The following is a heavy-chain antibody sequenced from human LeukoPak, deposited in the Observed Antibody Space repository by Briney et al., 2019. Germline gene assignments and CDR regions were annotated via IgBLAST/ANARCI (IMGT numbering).Heavy chain of an antibody. CDR3: ARSYGDYVGFGAFDI. J-gene: IGHJ3*02. V-gene: IGHV4-30-2*01. D-gene: IGHD4-17*01. CDR2: IYHSGST. Sequence: PSQTLSLTCAVSGGSISSGGYSWSWIRQPPGKGLEWIGYIYHSGSTYYNPSLKSRVTISVDRSKNQFSLKLSSVTAADTAVYYCARSYGDYVGFGAFDIWGQGTMVTVSS. CDR1: GGSISSGGYS.